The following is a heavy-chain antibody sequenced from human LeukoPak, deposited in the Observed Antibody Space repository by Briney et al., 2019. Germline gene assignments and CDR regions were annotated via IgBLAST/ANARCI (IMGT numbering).Heavy chain of an antibody. CDR3: ASRVGRYFGERAYYYNYMDV. CDR1: GGSFSCFY. CDR2: INHSGST. V-gene: IGHV4-34*01. D-gene: IGHD3-10*01. Sequence: PSETLSLTCAVYGGSFSCFYWSWIRQPPGNGLEWIGEINHSGSTKNNPSLKSRVTISVDTSKNQFSLKLSSVTAADTDVYYCASRVGRYFGERAYYYNYMDVWGKGTTVTISS. J-gene: IGHJ6*03.